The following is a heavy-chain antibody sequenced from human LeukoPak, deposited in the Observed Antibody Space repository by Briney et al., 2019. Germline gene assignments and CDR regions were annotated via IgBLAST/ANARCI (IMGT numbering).Heavy chain of an antibody. D-gene: IGHD6-19*01. CDR1: GFTFISYA. Sequence: LGGSLRLSCAASGFTFISYAMSWVRQAPGKGLEWVSTISGSGISTSYADSVKGRFTISRDNAKNSLYLQMNSLRAEDTAVYYCASIQVWAVAGTGWFDPWGQGTLVTVSS. CDR2: ISGSGIST. J-gene: IGHJ5*02. V-gene: IGHV3-23*01. CDR3: ASIQVWAVAGTGWFDP.